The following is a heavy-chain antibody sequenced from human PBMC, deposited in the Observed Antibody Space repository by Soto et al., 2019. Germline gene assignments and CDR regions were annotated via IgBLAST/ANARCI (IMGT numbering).Heavy chain of an antibody. Sequence: QVQLQQWGAGLLKPSETLSLTCAVYGGSFSGYYWSWIRQPPGKGLEWIGEINHSGSTNDHPSLKSRVTVSVDTSKNQCSLQLSAVTAADTAVYYCARGRGAGSYYNSRSDYWGRGTLVTVSS. D-gene: IGHD3-10*01. CDR2: INHSGST. J-gene: IGHJ4*02. V-gene: IGHV4-34*01. CDR3: ARGRGAGSYYNSRSDY. CDR1: GGSFSGYY.